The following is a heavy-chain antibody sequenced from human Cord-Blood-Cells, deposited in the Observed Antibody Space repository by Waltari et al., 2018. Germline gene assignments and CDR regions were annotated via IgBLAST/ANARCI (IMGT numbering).Heavy chain of an antibody. CDR3: ARDLTPNTLGYCSGGSCYYYYYGMDV. V-gene: IGHV1-3*01. D-gene: IGHD2-15*01. CDR1: GYTFTIYA. J-gene: IGHJ6*02. CDR2: INAGNGNT. Sequence: QVQLVQSGAEVQKPGASVKGSCKASGYTFTIYAMHWVRQAPGQRLEWVGWINAGNGNTKYSQKFQGRVTITRDTSASTAYMELSSLRSEDTAVYYCARDLTPNTLGYCSGGSCYYYYYGMDVWGQGTTVTVSS.